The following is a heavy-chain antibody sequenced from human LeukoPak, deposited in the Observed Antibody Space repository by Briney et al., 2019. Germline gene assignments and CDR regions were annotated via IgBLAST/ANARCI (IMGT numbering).Heavy chain of an antibody. CDR2: INHSGSI. CDR3: ARGRSNSFTIPWDY. J-gene: IGHJ4*02. D-gene: IGHD2/OR15-2a*01. CDR1: GGSFSGYY. V-gene: IGHV4-34*01. Sequence: SETLSLTCVVYGGSFSGYYWSWIRQSPGKGLEWIGEINHSGSINYNPSLKSRVTISVDTSKNQFSLKVSSVTAADTAVYYCARGRSNSFTIPWDYWGQGTLVTVSS.